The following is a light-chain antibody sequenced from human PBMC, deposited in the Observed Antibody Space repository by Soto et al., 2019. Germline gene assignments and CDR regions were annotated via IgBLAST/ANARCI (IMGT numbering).Light chain of an antibody. J-gene: IGKJ2*01. V-gene: IGKV3-15*01. CDR3: QQYNNWPPGT. CDR1: QTISRN. Sequence: EIVMTQSPSTLSVPPGARATLSCRASQTISRNLAWYQQRPGQAPRLLIYAASTRATGVPARFSGSGSGTEFTLTINSLQSEDFALYYCQQYNNWPPGTLGQGTKVDIK. CDR2: AAS.